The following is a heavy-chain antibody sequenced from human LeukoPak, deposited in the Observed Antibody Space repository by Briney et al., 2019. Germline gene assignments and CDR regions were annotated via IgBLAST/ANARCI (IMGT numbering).Heavy chain of an antibody. CDR3: ARAAHRHDYGDYGVQH. CDR1: GYSISSGYY. CDR2: IYHSGST. V-gene: IGHV4-38-2*02. D-gene: IGHD4-17*01. J-gene: IGHJ1*01. Sequence: SETLSLTCTVSGYSISSGYYWGWIRQPPGKGLEWIGSIYHSGSTYYNPSLKSRVTISVDTSKNQFSLKLSSVTAADTAVYYCARAAHRHDYGDYGVQHWGQGTLVTVSS.